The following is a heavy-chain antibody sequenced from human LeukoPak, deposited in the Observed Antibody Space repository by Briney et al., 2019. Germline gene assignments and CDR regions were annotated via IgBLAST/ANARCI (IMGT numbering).Heavy chain of an antibody. D-gene: IGHD5-12*01. CDR2: ISYDGSNK. J-gene: IGHJ4*02. CDR1: GFTFSSYA. CDR3: ARDGLGSGYDFSGY. Sequence: PGGSLRLSCAASGFTFSSYAMHWVRQAPGKGPEWVAVISYDGSNKYYADSVKGRFTISRDNSKNTLYLQMNSLRAEDTAVYYCARDGLGSGYDFSGYWGQGTLVTVSS. V-gene: IGHV3-30-3*01.